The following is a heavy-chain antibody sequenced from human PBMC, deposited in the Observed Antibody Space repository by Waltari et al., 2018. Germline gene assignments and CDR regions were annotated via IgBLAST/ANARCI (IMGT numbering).Heavy chain of an antibody. V-gene: IGHV3-30*04. J-gene: IGHJ5*02. D-gene: IGHD3-16*01. CDR1: GFSFNAYA. CDR3: VRPFESGSSEWFGP. Sequence: QVQLVESGGGVVQPGESLRLSCADSGFSFNAYAMHWVRQAPLRGLEWMAVISSDERHKYYGDSVKGRFTISRDNSKSILYLQMDNLRPDDTVMYYCVRPFESGSSEWFGPWGLGTLVTVSS. CDR2: ISSDERHK.